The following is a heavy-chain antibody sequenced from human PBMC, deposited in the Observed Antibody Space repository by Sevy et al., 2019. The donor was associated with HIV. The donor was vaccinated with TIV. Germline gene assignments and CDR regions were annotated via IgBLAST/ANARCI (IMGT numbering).Heavy chain of an antibody. J-gene: IGHJ4*02. Sequence: GGSLRLSCVASGFNFNIYSMSWVRQAPGKGLEWVSTLSFGCGRINHADSVQGRFHMSRDDSKKTVYLEMNSLRAEDTAVYYCAREGCTRPHDHWGQGTLVTVSS. CDR3: AREGCTRPHDH. CDR2: LSFGCGRI. V-gene: IGHV3-23*01. D-gene: IGHD2-8*01. CDR1: GFNFNIYS.